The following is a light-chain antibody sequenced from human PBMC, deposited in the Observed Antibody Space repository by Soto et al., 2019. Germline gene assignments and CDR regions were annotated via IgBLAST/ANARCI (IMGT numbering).Light chain of an antibody. J-gene: IGKJ1*01. CDR3: QQYHSLPRT. CDR1: QSVSTNY. V-gene: IGKV3-20*01. CDR2: GAN. Sequence: EIVLTQSPGTLSLSPGDGATLSCRASQSVSTNYLAWFQQKPGQAPRLLIYGANISAIGIADRFRGSGSGTDFTLTISRLEPEDFAVYYCQQYHSLPRTFGQGTKVEIK.